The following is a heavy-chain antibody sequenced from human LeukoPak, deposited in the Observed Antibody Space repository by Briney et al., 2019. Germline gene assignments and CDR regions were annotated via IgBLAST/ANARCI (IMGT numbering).Heavy chain of an antibody. CDR3: AKESLEGLRLGELSSRGAFDI. CDR2: ISSIYTTV. CDR1: GFPFSSYS. J-gene: IGHJ3*02. D-gene: IGHD3-16*02. V-gene: IGHV3-48*04. Sequence: PGGSVRLSCAASGFPFSSYSMNWVRQAPGKGLEWVSYISSIYTTVYYADSVKGRFTISRDNAKNSLYLQMNSLRAEDTAVYYCAKESLEGLRLGELSSRGAFDIWGQGTMVTVSP.